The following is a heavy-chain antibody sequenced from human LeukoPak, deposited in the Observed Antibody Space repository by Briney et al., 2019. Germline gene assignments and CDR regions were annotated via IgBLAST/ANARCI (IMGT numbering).Heavy chain of an antibody. CDR1: GGTFSSYA. CDR3: ARLEVAGTSVYYYYGMDV. V-gene: IGHV1-69*13. D-gene: IGHD6-19*01. Sequence: SVKVSCKASGGTFSSYAISWVRQAPGQGLEWMGGIIPIFGTANYAQKFQGRVTITADESTSTAYMELSSLRSEDTAVYYCARLEVAGTSVYYYYGMDVWGQGTTVTVSS. CDR2: IIPIFGTA. J-gene: IGHJ6*02.